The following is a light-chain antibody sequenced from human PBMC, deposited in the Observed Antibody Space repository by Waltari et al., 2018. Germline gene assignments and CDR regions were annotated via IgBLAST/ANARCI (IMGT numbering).Light chain of an antibody. V-gene: IGKV3-20*01. Sequence: VFTHSPGTLSLSPGQTSTLSCSARERVGKNFLAWYHQRPGQTPRLLIYCASSRATGVPDRFSGSGSGTDFILIISRLEPEDSGVYFCQQYSSSVMYTFGQGTKLEI. CDR2: CAS. CDR3: QQYSSSVMYT. J-gene: IGKJ2*01. CDR1: ERVGKNF.